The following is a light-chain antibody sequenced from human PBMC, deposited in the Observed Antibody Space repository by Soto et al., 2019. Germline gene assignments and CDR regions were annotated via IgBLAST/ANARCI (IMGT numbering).Light chain of an antibody. Sequence: EIVLTQSAGTLSVSPGERGTLSFMASQSVSSSYLAWYQQKPGQAPRLLIYGASSRATGIPDRFSGSGSGTDFTLTISRLEPEDFAVYSCQQYGSSPTFGQGTKVDIK. J-gene: IGKJ1*01. CDR2: GAS. V-gene: IGKV3-20*01. CDR1: QSVSSSY. CDR3: QQYGSSPT.